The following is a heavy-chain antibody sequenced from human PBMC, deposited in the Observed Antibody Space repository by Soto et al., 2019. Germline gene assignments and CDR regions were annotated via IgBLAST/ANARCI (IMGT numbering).Heavy chain of an antibody. CDR1: GYNFNTYW. CDR3: ARQYAAFDY. J-gene: IGHJ4*02. Sequence: GESLKISCKGSGYNFNTYWIGWVRQMPGKGLEWMGIIYPSDSDTRYSPSFQGQVTISADKSINTAYLQWSSLKASDTAIYYCARQYAAFDYWGQGTLVTVSS. CDR2: IYPSDSDT. V-gene: IGHV5-51*01. D-gene: IGHD2-2*01.